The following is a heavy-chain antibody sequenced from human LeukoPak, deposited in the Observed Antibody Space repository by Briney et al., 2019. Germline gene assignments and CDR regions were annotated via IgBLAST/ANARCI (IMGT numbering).Heavy chain of an antibody. Sequence: PGGSLRLSCAASGFTFSSYWMYWVRQAPGKGLVWVSRIKSDGSSTSYADSVKGRFTISRDNAKNSLYLQMNSLRAEDTAVYYCAELGITMIGGVWGKGTTVTISS. D-gene: IGHD3-10*02. CDR2: IKSDGSST. CDR1: GFTFSSYW. J-gene: IGHJ6*04. CDR3: AELGITMIGGV. V-gene: IGHV3-74*01.